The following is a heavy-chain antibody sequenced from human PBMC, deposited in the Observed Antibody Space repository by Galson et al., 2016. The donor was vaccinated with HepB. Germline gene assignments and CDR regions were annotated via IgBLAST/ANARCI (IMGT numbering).Heavy chain of an antibody. D-gene: IGHD2-15*01. Sequence: SVKVSCKASGYTFTSYYLHWVRQAPGQGLEWMGIIVPVDGSSRYSEKFHDRVTMTRDTSTSTVYMELSGLTSEDTAVYFCARVEVAEYGMDVWGQGTPVTVSS. V-gene: IGHV1-46*01. CDR1: GYTFTSYY. CDR2: IVPVDGSS. J-gene: IGHJ6*02. CDR3: ARVEVAEYGMDV.